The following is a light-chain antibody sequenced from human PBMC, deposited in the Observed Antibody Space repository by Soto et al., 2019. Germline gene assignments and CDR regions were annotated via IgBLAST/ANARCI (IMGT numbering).Light chain of an antibody. J-gene: IGKJ4*01. CDR2: DAS. Sequence: EIVLTQSPATLSLSPGERATLSCRASQSVSSYLAWYQQKPGQAPRLLIYDASNRATGIPARFSGSGPRTDFKLTISSLEPEDFAVYYCQQRSNWHPFGGGTKVEIK. V-gene: IGKV3D-11*02. CDR3: QQRSNWHP. CDR1: QSVSSY.